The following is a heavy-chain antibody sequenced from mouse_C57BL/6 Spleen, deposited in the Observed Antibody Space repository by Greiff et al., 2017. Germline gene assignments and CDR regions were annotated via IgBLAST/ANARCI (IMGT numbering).Heavy chain of an antibody. CDR3: ASGDGNYDYYAKYY. D-gene: IGHD2-1*01. J-gene: IGHJ4*01. CDR2: IHPNSGST. Sequence: VQLQQPGAELVKPGASVKLSCKASGYTFTSYWLRWVKQRPGQGLEWIGMIHPNSGSTNYNEKFKSKATLTVDKSSSTAYMQPSSLTTEASAVYYCASGDGNYDYYAKYYWGQGTSVTVSS. CDR1: GYTFTSYW. V-gene: IGHV1-64*01.